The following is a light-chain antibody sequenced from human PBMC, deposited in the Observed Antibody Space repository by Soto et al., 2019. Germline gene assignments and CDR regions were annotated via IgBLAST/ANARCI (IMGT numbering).Light chain of an antibody. V-gene: IGKV1-5*03. CDR3: QQYETFSGT. CDR2: KAS. J-gene: IGKJ1*01. CDR1: QTISSW. Sequence: DIQMTQSPSTLSGSVGDRFTITCRASQTISSWLAWYQQKPGKAPKLLIYKASTLKSGVPSRFSGSGSGTEFTLTISSLQPDDFATYYCQQYETFSGTFGPGTTVDIK.